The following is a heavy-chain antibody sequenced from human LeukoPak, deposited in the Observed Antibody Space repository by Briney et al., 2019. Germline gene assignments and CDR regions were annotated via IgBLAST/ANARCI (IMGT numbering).Heavy chain of an antibody. CDR1: GGSFSGYY. CDR3: ARSSSGWYGYYFDY. CDR2: INHSGST. J-gene: IGHJ4*02. Sequence: SETLSLTCAVYGGSFSGYYWSWLRQPPGKGLEWLGEINHSGSTNYNPSLKSRVTISVDTSKNQFSLKLSSVTAADTAVYYCARSSSGWYGYYFDYWGQGTLVTVSS. D-gene: IGHD6-19*01. V-gene: IGHV4-34*01.